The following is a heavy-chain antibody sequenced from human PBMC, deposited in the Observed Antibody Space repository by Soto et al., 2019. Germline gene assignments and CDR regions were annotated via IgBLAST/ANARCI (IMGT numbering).Heavy chain of an antibody. J-gene: IGHJ6*03. CDR2: IYPGDSDT. Sequence: GESLKISCKGSGYSFTSYWIGWVRQMPGKGLEWMGIIYPGDSDTRYSPSFQGQVTISADKSFSTAYLQWSSLKAADTAMEYCVGHVVQSRRTAGPSYYYYMDVWGKGTTVTVSS. CDR1: GYSFTSYW. CDR3: VGHVVQSRRTAGPSYYYYMDV. D-gene: IGHD6-13*01. V-gene: IGHV5-51*01.